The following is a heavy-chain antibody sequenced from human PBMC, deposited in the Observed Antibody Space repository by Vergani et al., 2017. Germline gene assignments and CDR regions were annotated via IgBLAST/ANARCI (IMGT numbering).Heavy chain of an antibody. CDR1: GGTFSSYA. D-gene: IGHD3-22*01. CDR2: IIPIFGTA. V-gene: IGHV1-69*15. Sequence: QVQLVQSGAEVKKPGSSVKVSCKASGGTFSSYAISWVRQAPGQGLEWMGRIIPIFGTANYAQKFQGRVTITADESKSTAYMELSSLRSEDTAVYYCAREDYYYYDSSGYSYYFDYWGQGTLVTVSS. CDR3: AREDYYYYDSSGYSYYFDY. J-gene: IGHJ4*02.